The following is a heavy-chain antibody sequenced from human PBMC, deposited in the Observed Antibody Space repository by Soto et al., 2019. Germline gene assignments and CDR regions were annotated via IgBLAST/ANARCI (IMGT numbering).Heavy chain of an antibody. CDR2: IKPRSDGGAT. V-gene: IGHV3-15*07. Sequence: EVQLVESGGGLVKPGGSLRLSCAASDFSFSDSWMNWVRQTPGRGLEWVGRIKPRSDGGATDYAAPVKGRFTISRDESENTVYLNMNILTTDDTAVYFCATDRRGYHDTSAHYYFSHWGQGTRVTVSS. CDR3: ATDRRGYHDTSAHYYFSH. CDR1: DFSFSDSW. D-gene: IGHD3-22*01. J-gene: IGHJ1*01.